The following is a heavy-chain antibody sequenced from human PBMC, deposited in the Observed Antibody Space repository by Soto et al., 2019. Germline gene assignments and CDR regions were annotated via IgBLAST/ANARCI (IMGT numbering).Heavy chain of an antibody. V-gene: IGHV3-23*01. CDR3: AKLVASGTAY. CDR1: GFTFSSYA. CDR2: ISHNGAGT. Sequence: GGSLRLSCAASGFTFSSYAMIWVRQAPGKGLEWVSAISHNGAGTYYADSVKGRFTISRDNSKNTLYLQMNSLRAEDTAVYYCAKLVASGTAYWGQGTLVNVSS. J-gene: IGHJ4*02. D-gene: IGHD2-15*01.